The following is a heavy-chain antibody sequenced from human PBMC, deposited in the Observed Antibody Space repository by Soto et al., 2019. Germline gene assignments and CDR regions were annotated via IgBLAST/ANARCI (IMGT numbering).Heavy chain of an antibody. CDR2: TYYRSKWNS. CDR1: GDSVSRTSVA. Sequence: QVQLHQSGPGLVKPSQTLSLTCAISGDSVSRTSVAWNWIRQSPSRGLEWLGRTYYRSKWNSDYAVSVRGRITINPDTSKSQFSLQLNSVTPEDTAVYYCVRGQFSAFDCLGQGTLVTVSS. J-gene: IGHJ4*02. V-gene: IGHV6-1*01. CDR3: VRGQFSAFDC.